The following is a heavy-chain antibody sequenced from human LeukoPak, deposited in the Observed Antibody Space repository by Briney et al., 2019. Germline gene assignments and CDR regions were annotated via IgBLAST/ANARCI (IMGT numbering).Heavy chain of an antibody. CDR3: ARAYCSSTSCYRWGVFDY. CDR1: GFTFSSYA. V-gene: IGHV3-23*01. Sequence: GGSLRLSCAASGFTFSSYAMSWVRQAPGKGLEWVSAISGSGGSTYYADSVKGRFTISRDNSKNSLYLQMNSLRAEDTAVYYCARAYCSSTSCYRWGVFDYWGQGTLVTVSS. D-gene: IGHD2-2*02. CDR2: ISGSGGST. J-gene: IGHJ4*02.